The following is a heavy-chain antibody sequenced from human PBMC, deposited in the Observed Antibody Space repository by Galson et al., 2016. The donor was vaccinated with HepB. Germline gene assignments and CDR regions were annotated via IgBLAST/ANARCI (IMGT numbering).Heavy chain of an antibody. Sequence: VTVSCKASGGTLNSHTISWVRQAPGQGLEWMGTFIPVFATPHYAQKFQGRVTITADESTSTTYVELSSLRSEDTAVYFCARFETSGYNYYFDSWGQGTLVTVSS. CDR1: GGTLNSHT. J-gene: IGHJ4*02. CDR2: FIPVFATP. CDR3: ARFETSGYNYYFDS. V-gene: IGHV1-69*15. D-gene: IGHD3-22*01.